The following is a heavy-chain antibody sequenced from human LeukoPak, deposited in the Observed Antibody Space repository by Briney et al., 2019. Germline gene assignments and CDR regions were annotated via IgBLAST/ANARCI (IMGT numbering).Heavy chain of an antibody. D-gene: IGHD3-22*01. J-gene: IGHJ5*02. CDR1: GGSISSGSYY. CDR2: IYTSGST. Sequence: SETLSLTCTVSGGSISSGSYYWSWIQQPAGKGLEWIGRIYTSGSTNYNPSLKSRVTISVDTSKNQFSLKLSSVTAADTAVYYCARSYYYDSSGYYFLNHWGQGTLVTVSS. V-gene: IGHV4-61*02. CDR3: ARSYYYDSSGYYFLNH.